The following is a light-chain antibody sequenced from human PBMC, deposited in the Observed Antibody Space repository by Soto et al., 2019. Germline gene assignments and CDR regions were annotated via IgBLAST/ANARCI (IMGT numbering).Light chain of an antibody. CDR1: QDISKY. CDR3: QQYKILLS. V-gene: IGKV1-33*01. Sequence: DIQMTQSPSSLSASVGDRVTITCQASQDISKYLNWYQQKPGKAPKLLIYDASNLETGVPSRFSGSGSGTDFTLTINSLQPEDIAKYYCQQYKILLSFGPGTKVDIK. CDR2: DAS. J-gene: IGKJ3*01.